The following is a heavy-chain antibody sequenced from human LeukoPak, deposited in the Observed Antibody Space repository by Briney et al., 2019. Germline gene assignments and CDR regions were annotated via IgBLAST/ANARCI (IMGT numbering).Heavy chain of an antibody. CDR3: ARVLRYFDWLYKPYYYGMDV. CDR1: GGTFSSYA. V-gene: IGHV1-69*13. D-gene: IGHD3-9*01. Sequence: ASVKVSCKASGGTFSSYAISWVRQAPGQGLEWMGGIIPIFGTANYAQKFQGRVTITADESTSTAYMELSSLRSEDTAVYYCARVLRYFDWLYKPYYYGMDVWGQGTTVTVSS. CDR2: IIPIFGTA. J-gene: IGHJ6*02.